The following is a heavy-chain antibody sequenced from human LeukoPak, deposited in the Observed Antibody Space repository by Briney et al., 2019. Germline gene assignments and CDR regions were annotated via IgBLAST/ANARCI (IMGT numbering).Heavy chain of an antibody. CDR3: ARVQGDGYNEYYYYYGMDV. V-gene: IGHV3-21*01. CDR1: GFTFSSYS. D-gene: IGHD5-24*01. J-gene: IGHJ6*02. CDR2: ISSSSYI. Sequence: GGSLRLSCAASGFTFSSYSMNWVRQAPGKGLEWVSSISSSSYIYYADSVKGRFTISRDNAKNSLYLQMNSLRAEDTAVYYCARVQGDGYNEYYYYYGMDVWGQGTTVTVSS.